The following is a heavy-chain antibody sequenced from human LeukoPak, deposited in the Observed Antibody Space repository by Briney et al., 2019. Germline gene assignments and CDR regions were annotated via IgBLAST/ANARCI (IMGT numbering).Heavy chain of an antibody. CDR1: GGSISSSSYY. CDR2: IYYSGCT. CDR3: ARGRSSPLYYYYYYMDV. Sequence: PSETLSLTCTVSGGSISSSSYYWGWIRQPPGKGLEWIGSIYYSGCTYYNPSLKSRVTISVDTSKNQFSLKLSSVTAADTAVYYCARGRSSPLYYYYYYMDVWDKGTTVTVSS. D-gene: IGHD6-19*01. J-gene: IGHJ6*03. V-gene: IGHV4-39*01.